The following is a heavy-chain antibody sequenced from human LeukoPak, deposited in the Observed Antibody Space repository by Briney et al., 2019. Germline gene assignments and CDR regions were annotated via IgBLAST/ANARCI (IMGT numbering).Heavy chain of an antibody. CDR1: GGTFSSYA. Sequence: ASVKVSCKASGGTFSSYAISWVRQAPGQGLEWMGWINPNSGGTNYAQKFQGRVTMTRDTSISTAYMELSRLRSDDTAVYYCARGTMVISHFDFWGQGTLVTVSS. V-gene: IGHV1-2*02. J-gene: IGHJ4*02. D-gene: IGHD3-10*01. CDR3: ARGTMVISHFDF. CDR2: INPNSGGT.